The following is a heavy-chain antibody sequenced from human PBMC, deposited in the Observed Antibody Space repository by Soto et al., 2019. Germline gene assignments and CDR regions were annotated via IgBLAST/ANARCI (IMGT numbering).Heavy chain of an antibody. Sequence: PGGSLRLSCAASGFTFSSYGMHWVRQAPGKGLEWVAVIWYDGSNKYYADSVKGRFTISRDNSKNTLYLQMNSLRAEDTAVYYCASGCSSTSCYIASDYYGMDVWGQGTTVTVSS. D-gene: IGHD2-2*02. J-gene: IGHJ6*02. CDR1: GFTFSSYG. CDR3: ASGCSSTSCYIASDYYGMDV. CDR2: IWYDGSNK. V-gene: IGHV3-33*01.